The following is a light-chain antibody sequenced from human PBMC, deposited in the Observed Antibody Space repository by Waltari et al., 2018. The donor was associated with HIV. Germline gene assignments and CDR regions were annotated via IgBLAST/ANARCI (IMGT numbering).Light chain of an antibody. J-gene: IGKJ3*01. CDR2: SAS. Sequence: DIQMTQSPSPLSASVGDRITITCRASQNIGDYVNWYQQTPGNAPKLLVYSASSLQSGVPSRFSGSGSGTDFTLTISNLQPEDFGIYYCQRTYSTHLFTFGPGTEVDMK. CDR1: QNIGDY. V-gene: IGKV1-39*01. CDR3: QRTYSTHLFT.